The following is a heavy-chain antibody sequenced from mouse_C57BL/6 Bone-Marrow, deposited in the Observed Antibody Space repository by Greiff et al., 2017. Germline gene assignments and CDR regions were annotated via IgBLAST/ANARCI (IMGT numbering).Heavy chain of an antibody. Sequence: QVQLQQPGAELVKPGASVKMSCKASGYTFTSYWITWVKQRPGQCLEWIGDIYPGSGSTNYNEKFKSKANLTVGTSSSTAYMQLSILTSEDSAVYYCARRRADSSGYVAWFAYWGQGTLVTVSA. D-gene: IGHD3-2*02. CDR3: ARRRADSSGYVAWFAY. CDR1: GYTFTSYW. CDR2: IYPGSGST. V-gene: IGHV1-55*01. J-gene: IGHJ3*01.